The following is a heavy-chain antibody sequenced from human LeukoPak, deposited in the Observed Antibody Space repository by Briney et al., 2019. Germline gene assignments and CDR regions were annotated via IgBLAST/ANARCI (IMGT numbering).Heavy chain of an antibody. V-gene: IGHV1-2*02. CDR2: ISPNSGGT. J-gene: IGHJ3*02. CDR1: GYTFTVYY. CDR3: ARAMYYYDSSGYYFLDAFDI. D-gene: IGHD3-22*01. Sequence: ASVKVSFKASGYTFTVYYMHWVGQAPGQGGEWRGWISPNSGGTNYAQKFQGRVTMTRDTSISTAYMELSRLRSDDTAVYYCARAMYYYDSSGYYFLDAFDIWGQGTMVTVSS.